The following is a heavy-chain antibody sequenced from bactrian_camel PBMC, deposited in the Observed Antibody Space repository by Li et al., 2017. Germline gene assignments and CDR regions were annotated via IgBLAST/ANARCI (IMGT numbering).Heavy chain of an antibody. CDR3: VRFDVYYSDFDRRMTDYNY. D-gene: IGHD4*01. Sequence: QLVESGGGSALAGGSLRLSCVASGFTFKVYWMYWIRQAPGKGLEWVSTISSGGGTIDYSNSVKGRFTVSRDDVKNTAYLQMNSLKPEDTAVYYCVRFDVYYSDFDRRMTDYNYWGQGTQVTVS. CDR2: ISSGGGTI. CDR1: GFTFKVYW. J-gene: IGHJ4*01. V-gene: IGHV3S25*01.